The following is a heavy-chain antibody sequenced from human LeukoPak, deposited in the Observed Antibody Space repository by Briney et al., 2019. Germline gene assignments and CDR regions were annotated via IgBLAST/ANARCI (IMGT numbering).Heavy chain of an antibody. V-gene: IGHV3-23*01. CDR3: AKDLDYDILTGPSFYFDY. Sequence: PGGSLRLSCAASGFTFSSYAMSWVRQAPGKGLEWVSAISGSGGSTYYADSVKGRFTISRDNSKNTLYLQMNSLRAEDTAVYYRAKDLDYDILTGPSFYFDYWGQGTLVTVSS. CDR2: ISGSGGST. CDR1: GFTFSSYA. D-gene: IGHD3-9*01. J-gene: IGHJ4*02.